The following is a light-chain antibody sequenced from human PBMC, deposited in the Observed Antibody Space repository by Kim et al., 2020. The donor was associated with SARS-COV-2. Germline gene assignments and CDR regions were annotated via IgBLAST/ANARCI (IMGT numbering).Light chain of an antibody. CDR2: DAS. Sequence: WCPGERATLSCRASQSVSRYLAWYKQKPGQAPRLLIYDASNRATGIPARFSGSGSGTDFTLTISSLEPEDFAVFYCQQRSNWPLTFGGGTKVDIK. J-gene: IGKJ4*01. V-gene: IGKV3-11*01. CDR3: QQRSNWPLT. CDR1: QSVSRY.